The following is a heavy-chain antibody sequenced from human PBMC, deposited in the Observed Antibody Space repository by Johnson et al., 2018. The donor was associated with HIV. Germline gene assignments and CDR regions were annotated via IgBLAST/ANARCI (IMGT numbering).Heavy chain of an antibody. CDR2: ISYDGSNK. J-gene: IGHJ3*02. CDR3: TTVDCGGDCYSGHAFDI. Sequence: QVQLVESGGGLVQPGGSLRLSCAASGFTFSSYAMHWVRQAPGKGLEWVAVISYDGSNKYYADSVKGRFTISRDNSKNTLYLQMNSLKTEDTAVYYCTTVDCGGDCYSGHAFDIWGQGTMVTVSS. D-gene: IGHD2-21*01. CDR1: GFTFSSYA. V-gene: IGHV3-30-3*01.